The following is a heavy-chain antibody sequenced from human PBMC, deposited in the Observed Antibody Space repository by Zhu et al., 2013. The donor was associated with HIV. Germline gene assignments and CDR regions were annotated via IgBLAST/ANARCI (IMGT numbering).Heavy chain of an antibody. CDR3: ARDLRLTAFNYPDGRNYYYAFDX. D-gene: IGHD3-22*01. J-gene: IGHJ3*02. CDR1: GYTFTDYY. CDR2: INPNSGGT. Sequence: QENLVQSGAEVKKPGASVKVSCKTSGYTFTDYYIHWVRQAPGQGLEWMGWINPNSGGTKYAQKFQGRVTMTRDTSINTAYMELSRLRSDDTAVYFCARDLRLTAFNYPDGRNYYYAFDXWAKGQWSPSLQ. V-gene: IGHV1-2*02.